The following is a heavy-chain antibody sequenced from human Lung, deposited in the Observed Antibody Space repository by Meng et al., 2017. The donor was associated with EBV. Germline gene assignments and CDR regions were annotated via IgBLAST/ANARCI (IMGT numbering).Heavy chain of an antibody. CDR3: AATVNVEYFDY. CDR2: SYYSGSP. D-gene: IGHD4-11*01. V-gene: IGHV4-31*02. Sequence: PRLWNSPSTSALPCTFYGGSCCSCGCDVSVIRPQPGKVRVWIGYSYYSGSPYSNPSLKSRVTISVDTSKNQFSLQLSSVTAADTSVYYCAATVNVEYFDYWRQGTLVTVSS. J-gene: IGHJ4*02. CDR1: GGSCCSCGCD.